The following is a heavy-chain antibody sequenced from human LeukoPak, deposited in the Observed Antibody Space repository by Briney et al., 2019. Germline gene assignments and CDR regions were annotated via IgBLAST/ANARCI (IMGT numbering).Heavy chain of an antibody. J-gene: IGHJ5*02. CDR1: GGSFSGYC. D-gene: IGHD1-20*01. CDR3: ARGHHITGPTAWFDP. CDR2: INHSGST. Sequence: SETLSLTCAVYGGSFSGYCWSWIRQPPGKGLEWIGEINHSGSTNYNPSLKSRVTISVDTSKNQFSLKLSSVTAADTAVYYCARGHHITGPTAWFDPWVQGTLVTVSS. V-gene: IGHV4-34*01.